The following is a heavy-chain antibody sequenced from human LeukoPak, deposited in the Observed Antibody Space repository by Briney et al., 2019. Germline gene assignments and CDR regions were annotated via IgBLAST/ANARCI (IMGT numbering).Heavy chain of an antibody. CDR1: GGSISSYY. CDR2: SYYSGST. CDR3: ARGTIAAAGIPAPSYYYYMAV. V-gene: IGHV4-59*01. J-gene: IGHJ6*03. D-gene: IGHD6-13*01. Sequence: SETLSLTCTVSGGSISSYYWSWIRQPPGKGLEWIGYSYYSGSTNYNPSLKSRVTISVDTSKNQFSLKLSSVTAADTAVYYCARGTIAAAGIPAPSYYYYMAVWGKGTTVTVSS.